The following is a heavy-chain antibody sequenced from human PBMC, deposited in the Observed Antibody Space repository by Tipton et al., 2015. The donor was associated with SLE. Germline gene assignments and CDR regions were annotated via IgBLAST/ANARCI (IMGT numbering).Heavy chain of an antibody. CDR1: GFTFSSYW. CDR3: ARDRRTIAALPWGDV. J-gene: IGHJ6*02. CDR2: INSDGSST. D-gene: IGHD6-13*01. V-gene: IGHV3-74*01. Sequence: SLRLSCAASGFTFSSYWTYWVRQAPGKGLVWVSRINSDGSSTGYADSVKGRFTISRDNAKNTLYLQMNSLRAEDTAVYYCARDRRTIAALPWGDVWGQGTTVTVSS.